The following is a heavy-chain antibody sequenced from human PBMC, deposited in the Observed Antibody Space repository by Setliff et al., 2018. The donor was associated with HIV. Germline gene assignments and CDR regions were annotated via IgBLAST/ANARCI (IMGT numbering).Heavy chain of an antibody. Sequence: SETLSLTCTVSGDSVSSASYYWSWIRQPPGKGLEWIGYIYYSGTTKYNPSLKSRVTISVDASKNQFSLKLTSVTTADTATYYCSRGPPFDRWGRGTLVTVSS. J-gene: IGHJ2*01. V-gene: IGHV4-61*01. CDR1: GDSVSSASYY. CDR2: IYYSGTT. CDR3: SRGPPFDR.